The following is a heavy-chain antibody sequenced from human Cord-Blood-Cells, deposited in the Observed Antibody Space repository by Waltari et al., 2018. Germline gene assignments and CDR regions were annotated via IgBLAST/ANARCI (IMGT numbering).Heavy chain of an antibody. J-gene: IGHJ2*01. Sequence: QVQLQQWGAGLLKPSETLSLTCAVYGGSFSGYYWSWIRQPPGKGLEWIGEINHSGSTNYNPSLKSRVTISVYTSKNQFSLKLSSVTAADTAVYYCARWAIRAYFDLWGRGTLVTVSS. CDR2: INHSGST. CDR1: GGSFSGYY. CDR3: ARWAIRAYFDL. V-gene: IGHV4-34*01. D-gene: IGHD2-21*01.